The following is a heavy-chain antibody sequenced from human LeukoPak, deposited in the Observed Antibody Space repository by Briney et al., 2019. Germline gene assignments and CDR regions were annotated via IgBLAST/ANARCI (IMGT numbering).Heavy chain of an antibody. V-gene: IGHV3-30-3*01. D-gene: IGHD5-18*01. CDR2: ISYDGSNK. J-gene: IGHJ4*02. CDR1: GFTFSSYA. Sequence: GGSLRLSCAASGFTFSSYAMHWVRQAPGKGLEWVAVISYDGSNKYYADSVKGRFTISRDNSKNTLYLQMNSLRAEDTAVYYCARTPLGYSRYYFDYWGQGTLVTVSS. CDR3: ARTPLGYSRYYFDY.